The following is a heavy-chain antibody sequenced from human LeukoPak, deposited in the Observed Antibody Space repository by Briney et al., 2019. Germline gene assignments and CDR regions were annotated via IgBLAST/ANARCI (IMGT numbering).Heavy chain of an antibody. J-gene: IGHJ6*02. V-gene: IGHV4-59*08. CDR3: ARHPPVYGSSSSYYYYGMDV. CDR1: GGSISSYY. D-gene: IGHD6-13*01. CDR2: IYYSGST. Sequence: SETLSLTCTVSGGSISSYYWSWIRQPPGKGLEWIGYIYYSGSTNYNPSLKSRVTISVDTSKNQFSLKLSSVTAADTAVYYCARHPPVYGSSSSYYYYGMDVWGQGTTVTVSS.